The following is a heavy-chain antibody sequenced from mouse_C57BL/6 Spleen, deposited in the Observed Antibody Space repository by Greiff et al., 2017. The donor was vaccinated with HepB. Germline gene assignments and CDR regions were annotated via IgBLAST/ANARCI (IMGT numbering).Heavy chain of an antibody. CDR2: IYPRSGNT. J-gene: IGHJ4*01. CDR1: GYTFTSYG. Sequence: QVQLQQSGAELARPGASVKLSCKASGYTFTSYGISWVKQRTGQGLEWIGEIYPRSGNTYYNEKFKGKATLTADKSSSTAYMELRSLTSEDSAVYFCARRDGNYVLYYAMDYWGQGTSVTVSS. D-gene: IGHD2-1*01. V-gene: IGHV1-81*01. CDR3: ARRDGNYVLYYAMDY.